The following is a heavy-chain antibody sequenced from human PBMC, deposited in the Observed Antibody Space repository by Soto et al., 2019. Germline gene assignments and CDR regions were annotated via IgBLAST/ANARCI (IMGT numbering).Heavy chain of an antibody. J-gene: IGHJ4*02. CDR2: ISGSGGAT. V-gene: IGHV3-23*01. D-gene: IGHD2-21*01. CDR1: GFTFSGYG. CDR3: AKEKGDELLLCYYDE. Sequence: VVSLRLSFAASGFTFSGYGMNWVRQAPGKGLEWVSAISGSGGATYYADSVKGRFTISRDNSKNTLYLQMNSLRAEDTAIYYCAKEKGDELLLCYYDEWGKGNLVTV.